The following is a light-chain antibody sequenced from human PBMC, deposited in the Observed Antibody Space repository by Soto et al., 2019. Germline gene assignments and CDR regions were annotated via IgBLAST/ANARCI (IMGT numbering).Light chain of an antibody. V-gene: IGKV1-5*01. CDR3: QQYYSYWT. Sequence: DIQMTQSPSTLSAVVGDRVTITCRASQSIGSRLAWFQQTLGKAPELLIYDAYTLESGVPSRFSGSGSGTEFTLTISSLQPDDFATYYCQQYYSYWTFGQGTKVEIK. CDR2: DAY. CDR1: QSIGSR. J-gene: IGKJ1*01.